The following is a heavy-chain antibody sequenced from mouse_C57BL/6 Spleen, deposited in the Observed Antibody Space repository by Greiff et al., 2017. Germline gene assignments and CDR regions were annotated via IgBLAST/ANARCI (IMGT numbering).Heavy chain of an antibody. J-gene: IGHJ4*01. D-gene: IGHD2-12*01. Sequence: QVQLQQSGPELVKPGASVKISCKASGYAFSSSWMNWVKQRPGKGLEWIGRIYPGDGDTNYNGKFKGKATLTADKSSSTAYMQLSSLTSEDSAVYFCARDDGELTAMDYWGQGTSVTVSS. CDR1: GYAFSSSW. V-gene: IGHV1-82*01. CDR2: IYPGDGDT. CDR3: ARDDGELTAMDY.